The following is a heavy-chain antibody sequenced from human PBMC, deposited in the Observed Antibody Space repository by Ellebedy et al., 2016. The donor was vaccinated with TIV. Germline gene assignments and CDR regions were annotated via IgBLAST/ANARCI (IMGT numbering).Heavy chain of an antibody. Sequence: GESLKISXAASGFTFSDYYMSWVRQAPGKGLEWVSAISGSGGSTYYADSVKGRFTISRDNSKNTLYLQMNSLRAEDTAVYYCAKVYGSGSYYSDYWGQGTLVTVSS. CDR1: GFTFSDYY. D-gene: IGHD3-10*01. CDR3: AKVYGSGSYYSDY. CDR2: ISGSGGST. V-gene: IGHV3-23*01. J-gene: IGHJ4*02.